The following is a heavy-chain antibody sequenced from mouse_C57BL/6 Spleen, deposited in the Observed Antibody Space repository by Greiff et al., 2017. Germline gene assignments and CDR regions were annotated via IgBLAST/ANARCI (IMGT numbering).Heavy chain of an antibody. J-gene: IGHJ2*01. Sequence: VQLQQSGPELVKPGASVKISCKASGYTFTDYYMNWVKQSHGKSLEWIGDINPNNGGTSYNQKFKGKATLTVDKSSSTAYMELRSLTSEDSAVYYCARKDSNPYYFDYWGQGTTRTVSS. CDR3: ARKDSNPYYFDY. D-gene: IGHD2-5*01. CDR2: INPNNGGT. V-gene: IGHV1-26*01. CDR1: GYTFTDYY.